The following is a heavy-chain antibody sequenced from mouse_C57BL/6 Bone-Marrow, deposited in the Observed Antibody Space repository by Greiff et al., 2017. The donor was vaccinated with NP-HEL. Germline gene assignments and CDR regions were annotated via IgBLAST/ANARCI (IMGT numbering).Heavy chain of an antibody. D-gene: IGHD4-1*01. J-gene: IGHJ2*01. V-gene: IGHV1-15*01. CDR2: IDPETGGT. Sequence: QVHVKQSGAELVRPGASVTLSCKASGYTFTDYEMHWVKQTPVHGLEWIGAIDPETGGTAYNQKFKGKAILTADKSSSTAYMELRSLTSEDSAVYYCTRGNWGNFDYWGQGTTLTVSS. CDR3: TRGNWGNFDY. CDR1: GYTFTDYE.